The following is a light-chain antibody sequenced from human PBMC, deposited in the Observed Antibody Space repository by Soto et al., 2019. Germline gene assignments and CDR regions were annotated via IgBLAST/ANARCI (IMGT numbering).Light chain of an antibody. Sequence: EIVLTQSPGTLSLSPGERATLSCRASQSVSSSYLAWYQQKPGQAPRLLIYGASSRATGIPDRFSGSGSGIDFTLTISRLEPEEFAVYYCQQYGSSPPITFGQGTRLEI. CDR1: QSVSSSY. CDR2: GAS. CDR3: QQYGSSPPIT. V-gene: IGKV3-20*01. J-gene: IGKJ5*01.